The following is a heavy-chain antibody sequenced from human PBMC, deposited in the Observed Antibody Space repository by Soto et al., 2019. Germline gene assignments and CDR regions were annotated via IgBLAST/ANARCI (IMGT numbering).Heavy chain of an antibody. CDR3: ATNNSSFARSGYFRFGGLYCMDV. Sequence: ASVKVSCKASGDTFRSYVVSWVRQAPGQGLEWMGGFIPLFDAAKYAQKFQGRVAISADGSTNTAYMALSSLRSVDTAVYYCATNNSSFARSGYFRFGGLYCMDVWGQGTTVTVSS. CDR2: FIPLFDAA. V-gene: IGHV1-69*13. D-gene: IGHD6-19*01. J-gene: IGHJ6*02. CDR1: GDTFRSYV.